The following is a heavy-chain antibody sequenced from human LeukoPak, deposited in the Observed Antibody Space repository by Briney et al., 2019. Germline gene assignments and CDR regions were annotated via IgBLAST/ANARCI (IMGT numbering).Heavy chain of an antibody. J-gene: IGHJ4*02. CDR1: GYTFTGYY. Sequence: GASVKVSCKASGYTFTGYYMHWVRQAPGQGLEWMGWINPNSGGTNYAQKFQGRVTMTRDTSISTAYMELSRLRSDDTAVYYCARGGSSTWYNWNYGPGNFDYWGQGTLVTVSS. CDR2: INPNSGGT. D-gene: IGHD1-7*01. CDR3: ARGGSSTWYNWNYGPGNFDY. V-gene: IGHV1-2*02.